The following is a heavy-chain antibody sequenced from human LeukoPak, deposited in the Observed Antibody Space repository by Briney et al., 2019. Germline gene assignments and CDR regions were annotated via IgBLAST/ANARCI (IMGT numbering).Heavy chain of an antibody. D-gene: IGHD1-1*01. J-gene: IGHJ6*03. CDR1: GGSFSGYY. CDR3: ARVQSRYYYYMDV. V-gene: IGHV4-34*01. Sequence: KPSETLSLTCAVYGGSFSGYYWSWIRQPPGKGLEWIGEINHSGSTNYNPSLKSRVTISVDTSKNQFSLKLSSVTAADTAVYYCARVQSRYYYYMDVWGKGTTVTISS. CDR2: INHSGST.